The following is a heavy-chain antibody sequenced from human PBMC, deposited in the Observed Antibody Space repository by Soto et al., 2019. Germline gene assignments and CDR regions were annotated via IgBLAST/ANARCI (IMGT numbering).Heavy chain of an antibody. CDR3: ARGYYDSSGYYSDY. J-gene: IGHJ4*02. CDR2: MYYSGSS. CDR1: GGSFSGYY. Sequence: PSETLSLTCAVYGGSFSGYYWSWIRQPPGKGLEWIGYMYYSGSSNTSPSLKSRVTMSVDTSKNQFSLKLSSVSAADTAVYFCARGYYDSSGYYSDYWGQGTLVTVSS. V-gene: IGHV4-34*11. D-gene: IGHD3-22*01.